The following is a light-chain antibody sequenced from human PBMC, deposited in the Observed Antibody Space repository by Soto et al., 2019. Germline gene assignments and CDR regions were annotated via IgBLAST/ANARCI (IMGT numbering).Light chain of an antibody. Sequence: IQMTQSPSSLSASVGDRVTITCRASQRIDNYLNWYHQKPGKAPKLLIYAASNLQSGVPSRFSGSGSGTEFTLTISSLQPDDFATYYCQHYNSYSEAFGQGTKVELK. CDR1: QRIDNY. V-gene: IGKV1-5*01. J-gene: IGKJ1*01. CDR2: AAS. CDR3: QHYNSYSEA.